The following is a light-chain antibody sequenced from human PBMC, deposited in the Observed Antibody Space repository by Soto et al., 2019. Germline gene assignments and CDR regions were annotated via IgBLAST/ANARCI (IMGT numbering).Light chain of an antibody. CDR3: QRSYGSPPWT. J-gene: IGKJ1*01. CDR2: GAS. CDR1: QTISIF. Sequence: DIQMTHSPSSLSASVGARGTVACLASQTISIFLNWYQQKPGKAPKLLIYGASTLQGGVPSRFSGSGSGTDFTLTISRLQPEDFATYYCQRSYGSPPWTFGQGTKVDIK. V-gene: IGKV1-39*01.